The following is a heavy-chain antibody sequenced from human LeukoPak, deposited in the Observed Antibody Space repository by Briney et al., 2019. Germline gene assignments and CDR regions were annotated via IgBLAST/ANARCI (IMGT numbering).Heavy chain of an antibody. CDR1: GGTFSSYA. D-gene: IGHD3-10*01. J-gene: IGHJ3*02. V-gene: IGHV1-69*04. CDR2: IIPILGIA. Sequence: ASVKVSCKASGGTFSSYAISWVRQAPGQGLEWMGRIIPILGIANYAQKFQGRVTITADKSTSTAYMEPSSLRSEDTAVYYCARVNTGWFGELLSHDAFDIWGQGTMVTVSS. CDR3: ARVNTGWFGELLSHDAFDI.